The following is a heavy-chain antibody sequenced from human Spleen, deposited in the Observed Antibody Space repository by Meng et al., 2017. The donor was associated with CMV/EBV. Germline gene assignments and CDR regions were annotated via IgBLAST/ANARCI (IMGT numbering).Heavy chain of an antibody. CDR3: AKDGGPIAVAGTHQGY. CDR1: GFTFSSYG. CDR2: IRYDGSNK. J-gene: IGHJ4*02. Sequence: GGSLRLSCAASGFTFSSYGMHWVRQAPGKGLEWGAFIRYDGSNKYYADSVKGRFTISRDNSKNTLYLQMNSLRAEDTAVYYCAKDGGPIAVAGTHQGYWGQGTLVTVSS. V-gene: IGHV3-30*02. D-gene: IGHD6-19*01.